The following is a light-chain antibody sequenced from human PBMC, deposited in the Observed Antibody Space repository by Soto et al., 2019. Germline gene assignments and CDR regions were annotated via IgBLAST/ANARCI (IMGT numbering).Light chain of an antibody. CDR2: AAS. CDR1: QSINRF. Sequence: DIQMTQSPSSLSASVGDRVTITCRASQSINRFLNWYQQKPGKAPKLLIYAASSLQSGVPSRFSGSGSGTDFTLTISSLQPEDFATYYCQQSNSIPYTFGQGTRLEIK. CDR3: QQSNSIPYT. V-gene: IGKV1-39*01. J-gene: IGKJ5*01.